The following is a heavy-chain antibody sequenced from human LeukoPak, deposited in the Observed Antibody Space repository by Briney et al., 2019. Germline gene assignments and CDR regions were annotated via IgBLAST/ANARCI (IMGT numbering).Heavy chain of an antibody. D-gene: IGHD6-6*01. CDR3: ARREQLEDTIDY. V-gene: IGHV3-21*04. J-gene: IGHJ4*02. CDR1: GFTFSRYS. Sequence: GGSLGLSCAASGFTFSRYSMNWVRQAPGKGLEWVSLITSSSNYIYYADSVKGRFTISRDNAKNSLYLQMNSLRAEDTALYYCARREQLEDTIDYWGQGTLVTVSS. CDR2: ITSSSNYI.